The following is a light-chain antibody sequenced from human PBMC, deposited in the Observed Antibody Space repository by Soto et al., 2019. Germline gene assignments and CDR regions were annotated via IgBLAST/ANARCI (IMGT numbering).Light chain of an antibody. J-gene: IGKJ2*02. CDR3: QQDRSSPCT. CDR2: GAS. Sequence: EIVLTQSPGTLSLSPGERATLSCRASRSVSASYLAWYQKKPGQAPRLLIYGASSRATGIPDRFSGSGSGTDFTLTISSLEPEDFAVYYCQQDRSSPCTFGQGNKLEIK. CDR1: RSVSASY. V-gene: IGKV3-20*01.